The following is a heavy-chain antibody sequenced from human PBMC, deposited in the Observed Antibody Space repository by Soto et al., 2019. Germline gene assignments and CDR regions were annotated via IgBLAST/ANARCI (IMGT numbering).Heavy chain of an antibody. J-gene: IGHJ6*02. CDR3: VRENYYYGMDV. Sequence: PGGSLRLSCAASGFDASDIFMTWVRQAPGRGLEWVSVINNAGSTFYADSVKGRFTISGDNSKNTLYLQMNSLRVEDTAMYYCVRENYYYGMDVWGQGTAVTDSS. CDR1: GFDASDIF. CDR2: INNAGST. V-gene: IGHV3-66*01.